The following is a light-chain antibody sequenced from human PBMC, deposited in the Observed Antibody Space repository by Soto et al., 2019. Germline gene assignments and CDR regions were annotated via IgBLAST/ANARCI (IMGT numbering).Light chain of an antibody. CDR3: QQYNQWPLT. V-gene: IGKV3-15*01. CDR1: ESVSRD. CDR2: GAS. J-gene: IGKJ4*01. Sequence: EIVMTQSPATLSVSPGERATLSCRASESVSRDLGWYLQEPGQAPRLLIYGASTRATGIPDRFSGSGSGTDFTLTINSLQSADFVVYYCQQYNQWPLTFGGGTKVEVK.